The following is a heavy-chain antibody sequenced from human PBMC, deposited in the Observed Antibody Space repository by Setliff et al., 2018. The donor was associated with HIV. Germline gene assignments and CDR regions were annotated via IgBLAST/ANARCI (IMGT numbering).Heavy chain of an antibody. CDR3: CATASGYDLFMGAFDI. J-gene: IGHJ3*02. D-gene: IGHD5-12*01. CDR1: GGSLSGYS. CDR2: IYTSGTT. Sequence: SETLSLTCTVSGGSLSGYSWSWLRQPAGKGLEWIGRIYTSGTTNYNPSFKGRVAMSLDTSRKQVSLKLTSVTAADTAMYYYCATASGYDLFMGAFDIWGQGTMVTVSS. V-gene: IGHV4-4*07.